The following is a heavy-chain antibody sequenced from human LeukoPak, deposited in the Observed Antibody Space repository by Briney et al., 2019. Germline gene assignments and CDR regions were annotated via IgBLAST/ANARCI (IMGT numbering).Heavy chain of an antibody. J-gene: IGHJ6*02. D-gene: IGHD3-22*01. CDR2: ISSSGSTI. CDR3: ARDYYDSTRAFYYGMDV. V-gene: IGHV3-11*01. Sequence: GGSLRLSCAASGFTFSDYYMSWIRQAPGKGLEWVSYISSSGSTIYYADSVKGRFTISRDNAKISLYLQMSSLRAEDTAVYYCARDYYDSTRAFYYGMDVWGQGTTVTVSS. CDR1: GFTFSDYY.